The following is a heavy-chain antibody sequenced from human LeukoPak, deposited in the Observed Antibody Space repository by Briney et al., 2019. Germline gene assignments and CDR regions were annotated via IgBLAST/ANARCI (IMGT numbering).Heavy chain of an antibody. CDR1: GFTFSSYA. D-gene: IGHD6-19*01. Sequence: PGGSLRLSCAASGFTFSSYAMHWVRQAPGKGLEWVSSITTSSTYISYADSVKGRFTISRDNAKNSLYLQMNSLRAEDTAVYYCARGKYSSGWFDYWGQGTLVTVSS. J-gene: IGHJ4*02. CDR2: ITTSSTYI. V-gene: IGHV3-21*01. CDR3: ARGKYSSGWFDY.